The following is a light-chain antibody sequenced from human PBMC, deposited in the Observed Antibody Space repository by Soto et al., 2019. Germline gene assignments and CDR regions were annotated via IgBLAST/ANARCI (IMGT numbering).Light chain of an antibody. V-gene: IGLV2-8*01. Sequence: QSALTQPPSASGSPGQSVTISCTGTSSDVGGYNYVSWYQQHPGKAPKLMIYDVSKRPSGVPDRFSGSKSGNTASLTVSGLQAEADAYYYCSSYAGSNHLEFGAGTKLTVL. CDR1: SSDVGGYNY. CDR3: SSYAGSNHLE. CDR2: DVS. J-gene: IGLJ2*01.